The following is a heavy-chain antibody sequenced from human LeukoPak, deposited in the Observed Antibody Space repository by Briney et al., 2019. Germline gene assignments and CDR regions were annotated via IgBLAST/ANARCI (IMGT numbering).Heavy chain of an antibody. J-gene: IGHJ4*02. CDR3: ARHVDTAMVVDY. CDR2: ISSSGSTI. D-gene: IGHD5-18*01. CDR1: GFTFSDYY. Sequence: GGSLRLSCAASGFTFSDYYMSWIRQAPGKGPEWVSYISSSGSTIYYADSVKGRFTISRDNAKNSLYQQMNSLRAEDTAVYYCARHVDTAMVVDYWGQGILVTVSS. V-gene: IGHV3-11*01.